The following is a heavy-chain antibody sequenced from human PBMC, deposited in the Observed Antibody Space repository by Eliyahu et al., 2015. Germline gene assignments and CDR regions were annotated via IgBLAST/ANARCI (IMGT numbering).Heavy chain of an antibody. D-gene: IGHD5/OR15-5a*01. CDR2: LYYTGST. Sequence: QVQLREWGPGLVEPSEXLSXXXGVSGFSIXDGYYWGWFRQPPGKGLQWIGYLYYTGSTYYNPSLRSRVSMSVDVSKNEFSLSLSSVTAADTAVYYCARCVVSTRGFDFWGQGALVTVSS. V-gene: IGHV4-38-2*01. J-gene: IGHJ4*02. CDR1: GFSIXDGYY. CDR3: ARCVVSTRGFDF.